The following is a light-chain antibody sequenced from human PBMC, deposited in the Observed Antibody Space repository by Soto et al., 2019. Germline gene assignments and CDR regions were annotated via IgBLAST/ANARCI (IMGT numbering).Light chain of an antibody. CDR2: DVS. CDR1: SSDVGGYNY. CDR3: SSYTGSSTFDV. V-gene: IGLV2-14*01. Sequence: QSVLTQPASVSGSPGQSITFSCTGTSSDVGGYNYVSWYQQHPGKAPKLMIYDVSNRPSGVSNRFSGSKSGNTASLTISGLQAEDEADYYCSSYTGSSTFDVFGTWTKVTVL. J-gene: IGLJ1*01.